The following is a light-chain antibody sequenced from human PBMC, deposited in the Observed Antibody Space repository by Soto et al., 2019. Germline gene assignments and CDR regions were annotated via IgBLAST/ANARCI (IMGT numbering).Light chain of an antibody. CDR2: GAS. J-gene: IGKJ2*01. CDR1: QRVSSN. V-gene: IGKV3-15*01. Sequence: EIVMTQSPATLSVSPGERATLSCRASQRVSSNLAWYQQKPGQAPKLLIYGASPRATAIPARFSGSGSETEFTLTISSLHYEEFAFYYCQQDNNWPQTFGQGTKLEIK. CDR3: QQDNNWPQT.